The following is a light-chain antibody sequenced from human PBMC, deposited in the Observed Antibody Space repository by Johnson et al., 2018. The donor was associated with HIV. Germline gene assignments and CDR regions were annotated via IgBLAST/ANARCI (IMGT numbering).Light chain of an antibody. CDR2: DNN. Sequence: QSVLTQPPSVSAAPGQKVNISCSGSSSNIGNNYVSWYQQLPGTAPKVLIYDNNKRPSGIPDRFSGSKSGTSATLGITGLQTGDEADYYCGTWDSSLSASYVFGTGTKVTVL. CDR1: SSNIGNNY. V-gene: IGLV1-51*01. CDR3: GTWDSSLSASYV. J-gene: IGLJ1*01.